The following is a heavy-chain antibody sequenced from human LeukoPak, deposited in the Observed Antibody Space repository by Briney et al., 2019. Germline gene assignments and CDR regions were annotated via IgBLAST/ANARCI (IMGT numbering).Heavy chain of an antibody. CDR1: GFTFSSYA. J-gene: IGHJ4*02. CDR3: AKGEASDYGAYYFDY. D-gene: IGHD4-17*01. V-gene: IGHV3-23*01. CDR2: ISGSGGST. Sequence: PGGSLRLSCAASGFTFSSYAMSWVRQAPGKGLEWVSAISGSGGSTYYADSVKGRFTISRDNSKNTLYLQMNSPRAEDTAVYYCAKGEASDYGAYYFDYWGQGTLVTVSS.